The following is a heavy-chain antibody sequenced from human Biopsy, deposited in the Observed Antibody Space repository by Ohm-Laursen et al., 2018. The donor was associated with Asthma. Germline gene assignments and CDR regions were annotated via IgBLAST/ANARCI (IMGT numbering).Heavy chain of an antibody. CDR1: GFVFRSHA. V-gene: IGHV3-30*18. CDR3: AKRRGYSDLTDFDH. J-gene: IGHJ4*02. D-gene: IGHD3-3*01. CDR2: VSYDGGVV. Sequence: GQTLSLTCAAPGFVFRSHAMHWVRQAPGKGLEWVAVVSYDGGVVHYADSMKGRFTISRDNAKSTLYLQMNRLRTDDTAVYFCAKRRGYSDLTDFDHWGQGTLVTVSS.